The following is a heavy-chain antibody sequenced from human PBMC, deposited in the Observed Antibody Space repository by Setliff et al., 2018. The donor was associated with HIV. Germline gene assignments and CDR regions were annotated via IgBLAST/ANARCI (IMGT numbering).Heavy chain of an antibody. CDR3: ARGFSIGTIAY. CDR2: TYYSGST. Sequence: PSETLSLTCAFYGWSFSGSFWTWIRQPPQKRLEWIGYTYYSGSTSYNPSLKSRVTISVDTSQNQFSLNLTSVTAADTAVYYCARGFSIGTIAYWGQGTLVTVSS. V-gene: IGHV4-34*01. D-gene: IGHD1-1*01. CDR1: GWSFSGSF. J-gene: IGHJ4*02.